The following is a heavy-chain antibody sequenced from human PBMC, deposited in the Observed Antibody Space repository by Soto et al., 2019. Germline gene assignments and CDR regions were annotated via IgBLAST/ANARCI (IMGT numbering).Heavy chain of an antibody. CDR2: FNPRGGTT. J-gene: IGHJ4*02. CDR1: ANTFINNY. CDR3: ARVYGLGQYDDFWSGYYDY. D-gene: IGHD3-3*01. Sequence: QVQLLQSGAEVKKPGASVRISCKSSANTFINNYINWVRQAPGQGLEWLGVFNPRGGTTRYAQKFQGRVTMTGDTSTRTVFMELSNLKSEDTAVYYCARVYGLGQYDDFWSGYYDYWGQGTLVIVSS. V-gene: IGHV1-46*01.